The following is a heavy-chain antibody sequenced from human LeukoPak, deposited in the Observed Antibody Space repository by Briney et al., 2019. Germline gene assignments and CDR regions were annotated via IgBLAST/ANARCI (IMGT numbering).Heavy chain of an antibody. J-gene: IGHJ4*02. CDR1: GLTFSSYG. V-gene: IGHV3-30*18. D-gene: IGHD2-2*01. CDR3: AKDRYCSSASCPIDY. CDR2: ISYDGSNK. Sequence: PGGSLRLSCAASGLTFSSYGMHWVRQAPGKGLEWVAVISYDGSNKYYADSVKGRFTISRDNSKNTLYLQMNSLRAEDTAVYYCAKDRYCSSASCPIDYWGQGTLVTVSS.